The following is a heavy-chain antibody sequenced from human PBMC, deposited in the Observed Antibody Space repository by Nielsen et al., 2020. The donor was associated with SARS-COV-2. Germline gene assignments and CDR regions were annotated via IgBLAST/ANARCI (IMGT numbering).Heavy chain of an antibody. D-gene: IGHD6-13*01. V-gene: IGHV3-15*01. Sequence: WIRQPPGKGLEWVGRIKSKTDGGTTDYAAPVKGRFTISRDDSKNTLYLQMNSLKTEDTAVYYCTTESYSSTYRGFVDGQYYYYYYGMDVWGQGTTVTVSS. CDR3: TTESYSSTYRGFVDGQYYYYYYGMDV. J-gene: IGHJ6*02. CDR2: IKSKTDGGTT.